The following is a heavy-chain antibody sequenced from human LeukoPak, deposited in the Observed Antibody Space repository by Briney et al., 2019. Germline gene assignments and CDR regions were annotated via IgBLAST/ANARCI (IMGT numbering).Heavy chain of an antibody. J-gene: IGHJ4*02. CDR2: IISDGSSR. CDR1: GFTFSGYW. CDR3: AREVCIGGSCSVFDY. Sequence: GGSLRLSCAASGFTFSGYWMHWVRQAPGKGLGWVSRIISDGSSRTYADSVKGRFTISRDNAKTTLSLKMNSLRTEDTAVYYCAREVCIGGSCSVFDYWGQGTLVTVSS. V-gene: IGHV3-74*01. D-gene: IGHD2-15*01.